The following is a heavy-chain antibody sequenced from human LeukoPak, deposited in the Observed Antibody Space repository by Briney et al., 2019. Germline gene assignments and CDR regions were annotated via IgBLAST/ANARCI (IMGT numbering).Heavy chain of an antibody. CDR1: GYTFTSYD. CDR2: MNPNSGNT. D-gene: IGHD2-2*01. Sequence: WASVKVSCKASGYTFTSYDINWVRQAPGQGLEWMGWMNPNSGNTVYAQKFQGRVTMTRNTSISTAYMELSSLRSEDTAVYYCARGSVVVPAASSFIDYWGQGTLVTVSS. J-gene: IGHJ4*02. V-gene: IGHV1-8*01. CDR3: ARGSVVVPAASSFIDY.